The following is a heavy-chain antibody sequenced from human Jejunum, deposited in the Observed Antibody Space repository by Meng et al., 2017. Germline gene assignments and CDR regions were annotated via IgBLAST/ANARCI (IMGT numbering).Heavy chain of an antibody. Sequence: GESLKISRGVSGFTFSTYGLSWVRQAPGKGLEWVAAISGRGGGTFYADSVQGRFSISRDNSKNTLYLEMSSLRAEDTALYYCAKGGSGSYNTYFDSWGHGTLVTVSS. V-gene: IGHV3-23*01. D-gene: IGHD1-26*01. J-gene: IGHJ4*01. CDR2: ISGRGGGT. CDR3: AKGGSGSYNTYFDS. CDR1: GFTFSTYG.